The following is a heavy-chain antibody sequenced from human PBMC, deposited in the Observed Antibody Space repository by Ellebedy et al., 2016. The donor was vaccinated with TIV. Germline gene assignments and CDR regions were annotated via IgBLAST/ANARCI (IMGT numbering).Heavy chain of an antibody. J-gene: IGHJ6*02. V-gene: IGHV3-30*03. CDR1: GFIFTSYD. D-gene: IGHD6-19*01. CDR2: ISYDGSTI. Sequence: PGGSLRLSCVASGFIFTSYDIHWVRQAPGKGLAWVAVISYDGSTIHYGDSVRGRFTISRDNSKNTVHVQMSSLRVEDTAVYYCARDFRHWLAQGDALDVWGQGTTVTVSS. CDR3: ARDFRHWLAQGDALDV.